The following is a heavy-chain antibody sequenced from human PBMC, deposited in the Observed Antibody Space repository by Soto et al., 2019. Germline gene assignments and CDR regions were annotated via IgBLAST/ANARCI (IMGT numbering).Heavy chain of an antibody. CDR1: GFSLSSYA. V-gene: IGHV3-23*01. Sequence: GWSLRLACSASGFSLSSYAMSWFRQAPEKGLEWVSSISAGGDMTYNSDSVKGRFTIYRDNANNAVFLQMHNLRIEDTALYYCARGDRGGSGSPASYYYSGWDVWCQGATVTVSS. CDR3: ARGDRGGSGSPASYYYSGWDV. CDR2: ISAGGDMT. D-gene: IGHD3-10*01. J-gene: IGHJ6*02.